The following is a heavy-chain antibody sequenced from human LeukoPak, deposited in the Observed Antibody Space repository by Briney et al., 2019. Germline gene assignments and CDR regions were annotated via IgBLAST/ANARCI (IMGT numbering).Heavy chain of an antibody. CDR2: ISSSGSTI. CDR1: GFTFSSYE. J-gene: IGHJ4*02. V-gene: IGHV3-48*03. D-gene: IGHD4-17*01. CDR3: ARESKGYGDYYFDY. Sequence: GGSLRLSCAASGFTFSSYEMSWVRQAPGKGLEWVSYISSSGSTIYYADSVKGRFTISRDNAKNSLYLQMNSLRAEDTAVYYCARESKGYGDYYFDYWGQGTLVTVSS.